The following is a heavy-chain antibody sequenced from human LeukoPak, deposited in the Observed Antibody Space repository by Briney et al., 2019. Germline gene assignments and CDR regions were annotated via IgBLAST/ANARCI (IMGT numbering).Heavy chain of an antibody. V-gene: IGHV1-2*02. Sequence: ASVKVSCKASGYTFTGYYMHWVRQAPGQGLEWMGWINPNSGGTNYAQKFQGRVTMTRDTSISTAYMEPSRLRSDDTAVYYCARDCSYDYVWGSYRYPHFGFDYWGQGTLVTVSS. CDR2: INPNSGGT. D-gene: IGHD3-16*02. CDR3: ARDCSYDYVWGSYRYPHFGFDY. CDR1: GYTFTGYY. J-gene: IGHJ4*02.